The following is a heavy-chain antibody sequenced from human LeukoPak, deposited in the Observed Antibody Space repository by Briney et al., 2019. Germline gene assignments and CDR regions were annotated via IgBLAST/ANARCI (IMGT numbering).Heavy chain of an antibody. J-gene: IGHJ3*02. CDR3: ARVGALGYAFDI. CDR1: GGSISSYY. V-gene: IGHV4-59*01. CDR2: IYYSGGT. Sequence: SETLSLTCTVSGGSISSYYWSWIRQPPGKGLEWIGYIYYSGGTNYNPSLKSRVTISVDTSKKQFSLKLSSVTAADTALYYCARVGALGYAFDIWGQGTMVTVSS. D-gene: IGHD7-27*01.